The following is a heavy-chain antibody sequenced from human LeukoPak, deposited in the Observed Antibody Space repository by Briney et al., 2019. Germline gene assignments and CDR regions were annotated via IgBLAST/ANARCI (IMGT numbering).Heavy chain of an antibody. CDR3: ARGDSSGWRVLDY. CDR1: GFTFSSYS. J-gene: IGHJ4*02. Sequence: GGSLRLSCAASGFTFSSYSMNWVRQAPGKGLEWVSSISSSSSYIYYADSVKGRFTISRDNAKNSLYLQMNSLRAEDTAVYYCARGDSSGWRVLDYWGQGTLVTVSS. V-gene: IGHV3-21*01. CDR2: ISSSSSYI. D-gene: IGHD6-19*01.